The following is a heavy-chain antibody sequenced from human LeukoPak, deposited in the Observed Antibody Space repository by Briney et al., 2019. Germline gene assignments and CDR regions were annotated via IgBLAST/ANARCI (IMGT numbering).Heavy chain of an antibody. V-gene: IGHV4-38-2*01. CDR1: GYSIGSGYY. J-gene: IGHJ5*02. Sequence: SETLSLTCAVSGYSIGSGYYWGWIRQPPGKGLEWIGSIYHSGSTYYNPSLKRRVTISVDTSKNQFSLKLSSVTAADTAVYYCARVILRITIFGVVIKKPNWFDPWGQGTLVTVSS. CDR2: IYHSGST. D-gene: IGHD3-3*01. CDR3: ARVILRITIFGVVIKKPNWFDP.